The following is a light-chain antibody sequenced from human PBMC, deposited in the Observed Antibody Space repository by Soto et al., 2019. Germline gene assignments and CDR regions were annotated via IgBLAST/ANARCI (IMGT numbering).Light chain of an antibody. J-gene: IGLJ1*01. CDR1: SNDVGGFNY. Sequence: QSVLTQPASVSGSPGQSITISCTGNSNDVGGFNYVSWYQQYPGKVPKVMIYDVSHRPSGVSNRFSGSKSGNTASLTISGLQAEDEADYFCSSYTSSSTRVFGTGTKVTVL. V-gene: IGLV2-14*01. CDR3: SSYTSSSTRV. CDR2: DVS.